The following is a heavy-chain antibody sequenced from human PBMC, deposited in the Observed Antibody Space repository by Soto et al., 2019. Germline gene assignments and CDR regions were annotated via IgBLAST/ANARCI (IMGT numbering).Heavy chain of an antibody. Sequence: PFETPPLPCTVFGGSISNGGYYRSVIRQHPGKGLEWIGYIYYSGSTYYNPSLKSRVTISVDTSKNQFSLKLSSVTAADTAVYYCARDRAARLPDYWGQGTLVTVSS. CDR3: ARDRAARLPDY. CDR2: IYYSGST. V-gene: IGHV4-31*03. CDR1: GGSISNGGYY. D-gene: IGHD6-6*01. J-gene: IGHJ4*02.